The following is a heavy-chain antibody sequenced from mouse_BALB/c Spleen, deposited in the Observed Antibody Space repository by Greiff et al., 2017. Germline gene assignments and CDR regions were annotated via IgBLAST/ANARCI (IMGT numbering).Heavy chain of an antibody. CDR3: ATGSSYGYFEV. CDR2: IDPENGNT. D-gene: IGHD1-1*01. Sequence: EVKLVESGAELVRPGALVKLSCKASGFNIKDYYMHWVKQRPEQGLEWIGWIDPENGNTIYDPKFQGKASITADTSSNTAYLQLSSLTSEDTAVYYCATGSSYGYFEVWGAGTTVTVSS. CDR1: GFNIKDYY. J-gene: IGHJ1*01. V-gene: IGHV14-1*02.